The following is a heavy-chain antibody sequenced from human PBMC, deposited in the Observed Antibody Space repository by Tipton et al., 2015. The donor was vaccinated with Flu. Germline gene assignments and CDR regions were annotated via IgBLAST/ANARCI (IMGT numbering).Heavy chain of an antibody. V-gene: IGHV1-18*04. Sequence: QVQLVQSGAEVKKPGASVRVSCYASGYALTRNGMSWVRQAPGQGLEWMGWITPKRANTKYTQKFQGRVTMTADTSTNTAYMELRSLRSDDTAIYYCAGEGNIEPDWYFDLWGRGTLVTVSS. J-gene: IGHJ2*01. CDR1: GYALTRNG. CDR2: ITPKRANT. CDR3: AGEGNIEPDWYFDL. D-gene: IGHD2/OR15-2a*01.